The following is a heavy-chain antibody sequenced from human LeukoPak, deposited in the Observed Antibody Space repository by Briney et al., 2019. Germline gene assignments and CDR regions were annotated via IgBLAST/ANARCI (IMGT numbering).Heavy chain of an antibody. CDR1: GGSFSGYY. CDR2: IYYSGST. V-gene: IGHV4-34*01. J-gene: IGHJ6*03. D-gene: IGHD3-10*01. Sequence: SETLSLTCAVYGGSFSGYYWSWIRQPPGRGLEWIGSIYYSGSTYYNPSLNSRVTISVDTSKTQFSLKLSSVTAADTAVYYCARRGFYYYMDVWGKGTTVTVSS. CDR3: ARRGFYYYMDV.